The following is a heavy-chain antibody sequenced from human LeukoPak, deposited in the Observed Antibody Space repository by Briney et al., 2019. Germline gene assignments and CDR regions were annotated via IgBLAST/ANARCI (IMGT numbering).Heavy chain of an antibody. V-gene: IGHV1-18*01. CDR1: GYTFTSYG. J-gene: IGHJ4*02. D-gene: IGHD2-2*01. CDR3: ARIRGYCSSTSCSEFDY. Sequence: ASVKVSCKASGYTFTSYGISWVRQAPGQGLEWMGWISAYNGNTNYAQKLQGRVTMTTDTTTSTDYKELRSLRSDDAAVYYCARIRGYCSSTSCSEFDYWGQGTLVTVSS. CDR2: ISAYNGNT.